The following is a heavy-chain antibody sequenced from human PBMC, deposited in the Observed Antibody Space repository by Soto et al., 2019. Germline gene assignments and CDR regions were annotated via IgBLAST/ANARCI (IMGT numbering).Heavy chain of an antibody. CDR1: GYAFPSYD. D-gene: IGHD2-8*01. CDR3: ATEERSRSRHGHPYTWFDT. J-gene: IGHJ5*02. CDR2: MNPKNGNT. V-gene: IGHV1-8*01. Sequence: ASVKVSCKASGYAFPSYDINWVRQATGQGPEWMGWMNPKNGNTGYAQKFQGRVTMTRNTSISTAYMELSSLRIEDTAVYYCATEERSRSRHGHPYTWFDTWGQGTLVTVSS.